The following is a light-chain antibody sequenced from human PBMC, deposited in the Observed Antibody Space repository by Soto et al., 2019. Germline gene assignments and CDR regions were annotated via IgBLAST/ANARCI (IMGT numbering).Light chain of an antibody. Sequence: QSVLTRPPSASGSPGQSVTISCTGTSSDVGGYNYVSWYQQHPGKAPKLMIYEVNKRPSGVPDRFSGSKSGNTASLTVSGLQAEDEADYYCSSYAGSNTVLFGGGTKVTVL. CDR2: EVN. V-gene: IGLV2-8*01. J-gene: IGLJ2*01. CDR1: SSDVGGYNY. CDR3: SSYAGSNTVL.